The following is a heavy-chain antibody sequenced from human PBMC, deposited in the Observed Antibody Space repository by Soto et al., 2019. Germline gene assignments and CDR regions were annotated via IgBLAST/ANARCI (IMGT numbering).Heavy chain of an antibody. CDR2: ISAYNGKT. CDR3: ARDHYYDSSGYTFDY. J-gene: IGHJ4*02. V-gene: IGHV1-18*01. Sequence: ASVKVSCKASGYTFTSYGISWVRQAPGQGLEGMGWISAYNGKTNYAQKLQGRVTMTPDTSTSKAYMELRSLRSDDTAVYYCARDHYYDSSGYTFDYWGQGTLVTVSS. CDR1: GYTFTSYG. D-gene: IGHD3-22*01.